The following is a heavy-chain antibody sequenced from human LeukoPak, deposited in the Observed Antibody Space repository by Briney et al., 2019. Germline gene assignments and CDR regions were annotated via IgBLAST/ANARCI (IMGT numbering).Heavy chain of an antibody. D-gene: IGHD6-13*01. J-gene: IGHJ4*02. CDR1: GFTVSSNY. V-gene: IGHV3-66*01. Sequence: PGGSLRLPCAASGFTVSSNYMNWVRQAPGKGLEWVSVIYSGSSTNYADSVKGRFTISRDNSKNTLYLQMNSLRAEDTAVYYCASGFSSSWYSSSGWYRNFDYWGQGTLVTVSS. CDR2: IYSGSST. CDR3: ASGFSSSWYSSSGWYRNFDY.